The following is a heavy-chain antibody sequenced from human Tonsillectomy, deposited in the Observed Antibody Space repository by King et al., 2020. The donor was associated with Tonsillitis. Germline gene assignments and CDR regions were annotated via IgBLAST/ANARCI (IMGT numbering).Heavy chain of an antibody. CDR2: IGTGGDP. J-gene: IGHJ2*01. CDR1: GFTFSSYD. V-gene: IGHV3-13*05. Sequence: VQLVESGGGLVQPGGSLRLSCAASGFTFSSYDMHWVRQATGKGLEWVSAIGTGGDPYYPGSVKGRFTISRENAKNSLYLQMNSLRAGDTAVYYCARGVAVAGNFNWYFDLWGRGTLVTVSS. CDR3: ARGVAVAGNFNWYFDL. D-gene: IGHD6-19*01.